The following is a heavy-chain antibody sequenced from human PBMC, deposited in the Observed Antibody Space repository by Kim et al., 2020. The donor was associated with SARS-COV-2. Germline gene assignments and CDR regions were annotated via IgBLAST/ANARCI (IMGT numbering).Heavy chain of an antibody. D-gene: IGHD5-12*01. V-gene: IGHV3-23*01. CDR1: GFTFSHYA. CDR2: VDNGGDT. J-gene: IGHJ1*01. CDR3: AKEHTARGTPYFPH. Sequence: GGSLRLSCAASGFTFSHYAMSWVRQAPGKGLEWVSGVDNGGDTFYADSVKGRFIISRDNSKNTLSLQMNILRVEDTAVYYCAKEHTARGTPYFPHWGQGTLVTVSS.